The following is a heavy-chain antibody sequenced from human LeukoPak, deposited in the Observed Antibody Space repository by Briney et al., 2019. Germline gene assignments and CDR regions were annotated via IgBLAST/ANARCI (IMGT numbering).Heavy chain of an antibody. CDR3: ARGPYYDILTGSKTGFDY. Sequence: SETLSLTCTVSGGSISSGGYYWSWIRQHPGKGLEWIGYIYYSGSTYYNPSLKSRVTISVDTSKNQFSLKLSSVTAADTAVYYCARGPYYDILTGSKTGFDYWGQGTLVTVSS. V-gene: IGHV4-31*03. D-gene: IGHD3-9*01. CDR1: GGSISSGGYY. J-gene: IGHJ4*02. CDR2: IYYSGST.